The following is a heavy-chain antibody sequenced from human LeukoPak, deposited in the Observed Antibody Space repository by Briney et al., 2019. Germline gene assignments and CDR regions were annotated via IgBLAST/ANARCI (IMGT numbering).Heavy chain of an antibody. CDR3: ARDRGYSYGYYDY. J-gene: IGHJ4*02. D-gene: IGHD5-18*01. CDR1: GFTVSSNY. V-gene: IGHV3-66*01. Sequence: PGGSLRLSCAASGFTVSSNYMSWVRQAPGKGLELVSVIYSGGSTYYADSVKGRFTISRDNSKNTLYLQMNSLRAEDTAVYYCARDRGYSYGYYDYWGQGTLVIVSS. CDR2: IYSGGST.